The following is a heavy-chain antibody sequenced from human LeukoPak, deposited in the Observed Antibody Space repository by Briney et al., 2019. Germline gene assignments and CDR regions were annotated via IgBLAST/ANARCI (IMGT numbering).Heavy chain of an antibody. J-gene: IGHJ4*02. Sequence: GGSLRLSCAASGFTVSSNYMSWVRQAPGKGLEWVSVIYSGGSTYYADSVKGRFTISRDNSKNTLYLQMNSLRAEDTAVYYCARASGSGYYYFDYWGQGTLVTVSS. CDR2: IYSGGST. CDR1: GFTVSSNY. CDR3: ARASGSGYYYFDY. V-gene: IGHV3-53*01. D-gene: IGHD3-22*01.